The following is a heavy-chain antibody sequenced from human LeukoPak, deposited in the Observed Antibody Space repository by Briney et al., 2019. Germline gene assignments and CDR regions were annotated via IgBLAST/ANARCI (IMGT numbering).Heavy chain of an antibody. CDR3: AKDIGRTSCYDY. CDR1: VFIFSSYT. CDR2: MTTSCSHI. J-gene: IGHJ4*02. V-gene: IGHV3-21*01. D-gene: IGHD2-2*01. Sequence: GGSLSLSCLASVFIFSSYTMNWVRQAPGKGREWVSSMTTSCSHIYYAHSVQGRFTISRDNAKNSLYQQMNSLGAEDTAVYYCAKDIGRTSCYDYWGQGTLVTVSS.